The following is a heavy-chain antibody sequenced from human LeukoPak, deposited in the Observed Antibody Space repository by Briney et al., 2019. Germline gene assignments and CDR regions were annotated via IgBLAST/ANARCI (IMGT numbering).Heavy chain of an antibody. V-gene: IGHV3-13*01. CDR3: AKGHGDASGYYYFDS. CDR1: GFTFRSYD. Sequence: GGSLRLSCAASGFTFRSYDMHWVRQATGKGLEWVSGIGTAGEIYYPGSVKGRFTISRENAKNSLYLQMNSLRAGDTAIYYCAKGHGDASGYYYFDSWGQGTLVTVSS. J-gene: IGHJ4*02. D-gene: IGHD3-22*01. CDR2: IGTAGEI.